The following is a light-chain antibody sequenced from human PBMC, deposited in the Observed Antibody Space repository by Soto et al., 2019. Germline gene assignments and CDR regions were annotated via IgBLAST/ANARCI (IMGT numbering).Light chain of an antibody. J-gene: IGLJ2*01. CDR2: EVT. CDR3: ASYVGSNNLI. CDR1: SSDY. V-gene: IGLV2-8*01. Sequence: SVLTQPPSASGSPGQSVIISCTGTSSDYVSWYQKNPGKAPKLIIYEVTHRPSGVPGRFSGSKSGNTASLTVSGLQPDDEADYYCASYVGSNNLIFGGGTQLTVL.